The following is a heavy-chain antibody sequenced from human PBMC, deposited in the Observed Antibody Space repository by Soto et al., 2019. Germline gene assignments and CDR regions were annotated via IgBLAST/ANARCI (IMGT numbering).Heavy chain of an antibody. V-gene: IGHV1-69*13. J-gene: IGHJ4*02. Sequence: ASVKVSCKASGGTFSSYAISWVRQAPGQGLEWMGGIIPIFGTTNYAQKFQGRVTITADESTSTAYMELSSLRSEDTAVYYCARESEYSYGSLTFDYWGQGTLVTVSS. CDR2: IIPIFGTT. D-gene: IGHD5-18*01. CDR3: ARESEYSYGSLTFDY. CDR1: GGTFSSYA.